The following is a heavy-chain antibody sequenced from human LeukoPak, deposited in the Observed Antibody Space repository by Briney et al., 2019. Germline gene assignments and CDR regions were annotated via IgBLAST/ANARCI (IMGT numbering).Heavy chain of an antibody. D-gene: IGHD6-19*01. J-gene: IGHJ3*02. CDR2: THHTGSS. CDR1: GDPVSSGDFY. CDR3: ARQLAQVEGRAFDI. Sequence: SETLSLTCIVSGDPVSSGDFYWSWIRQSPGRGLQWIAYTHHTGSSNYSPSLRSRVTISMDTSKNQFSLNLNSVTAADTAVYYCARQLAQVEGRAFDIWGQGTKVTVSS. V-gene: IGHV4-61*08.